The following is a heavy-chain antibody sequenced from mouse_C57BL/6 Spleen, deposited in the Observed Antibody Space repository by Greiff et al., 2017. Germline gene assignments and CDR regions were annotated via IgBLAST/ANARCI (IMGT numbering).Heavy chain of an antibody. D-gene: IGHD2-4*01. CDR1: GYTFTNYW. CDR2: IYPGGGYT. J-gene: IGHJ3*01. Sequence: QVQLQQSGAELVRPGTSVKMSCKASGYTFTNYWIGWAKQRPGHGLEWIGDIYPGGGYTNYNEKFKGKATLTADKSSSTAYMQFSSLTSEDSAIYYCAIYYDYVEGPAYWGQGTLVTVSA. V-gene: IGHV1-63*01. CDR3: AIYYDYVEGPAY.